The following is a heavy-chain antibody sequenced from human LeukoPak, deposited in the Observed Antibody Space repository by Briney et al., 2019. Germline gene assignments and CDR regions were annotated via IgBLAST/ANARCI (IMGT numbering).Heavy chain of an antibody. J-gene: IGHJ4*02. CDR1: GFTFSSYW. CDR2: IKQDGSEK. Sequence: GGSLRFSCSASGFTFSSYWMSWVRQAPGKGLEWVANIKQDGSEKYYVDSVKGRFTISRDNAKNSLYLQMNSLRAEDTAVYYCARDRRYKGFDYWGQGTLVTVSS. D-gene: IGHD3-16*02. V-gene: IGHV3-7*01. CDR3: ARDRRYKGFDY.